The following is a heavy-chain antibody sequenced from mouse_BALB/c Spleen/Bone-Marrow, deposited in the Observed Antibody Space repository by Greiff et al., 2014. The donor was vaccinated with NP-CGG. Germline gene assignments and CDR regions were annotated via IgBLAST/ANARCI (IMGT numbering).Heavy chain of an antibody. CDR2: INPNNGGT. D-gene: IGHD4-1*01. V-gene: IGHV1S81*02. J-gene: IGHJ2*01. CDR1: GYTFTTYY. Sequence: QVQLKQSGAELVKPGTSVKLSCKASGYTFTTYYMYWVKQRPGQGLEWIGEINPNNGGTNFKEKFKSKATLTVDKSSSTAYMQLSSLTSEDSAVDYCTRGRTWDFDYWGQGTTLTVSS. CDR3: TRGRTWDFDY.